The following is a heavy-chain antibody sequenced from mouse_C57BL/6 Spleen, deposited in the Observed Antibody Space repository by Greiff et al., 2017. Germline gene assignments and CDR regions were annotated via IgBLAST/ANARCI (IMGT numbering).Heavy chain of an antibody. CDR1: GYTFTSYW. CDR2: IDPSDSYT. V-gene: IGHV1-50*01. Sequence: QVQLQQPGAELVKPGASVKLSCKASGYTFTSYWMQWVKQRPGQGLEWIGEIDPSDSYTNYNQKFKGKATLTVDTSSSTAYMQLSSLTSEDSAVYYCARDYYGRKYFDYWGQGTTLTVSS. J-gene: IGHJ2*01. D-gene: IGHD1-1*01. CDR3: ARDYYGRKYFDY.